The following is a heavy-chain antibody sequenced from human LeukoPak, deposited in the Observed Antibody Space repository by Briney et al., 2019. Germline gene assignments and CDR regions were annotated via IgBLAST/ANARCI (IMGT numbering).Heavy chain of an antibody. V-gene: IGHV3-23*01. CDR2: ISGSGGST. Sequence: PGGTLRLSCAASGFTFSSYGMSWVRQAPGKGLEWVSAISGSGGSTYYADSVKGRFTISRDNAKNSLYLQMNSLRAEDTAVYYCARDAIAAAGYYYYYMDVWGKGTTVTVSS. D-gene: IGHD6-13*01. J-gene: IGHJ6*03. CDR3: ARDAIAAAGYYYYYMDV. CDR1: GFTFSSYG.